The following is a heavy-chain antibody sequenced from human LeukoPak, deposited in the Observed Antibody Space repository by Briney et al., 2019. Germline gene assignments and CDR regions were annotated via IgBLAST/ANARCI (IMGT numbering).Heavy chain of an antibody. CDR3: ARDLTQFGELIPDAFDI. D-gene: IGHD3-10*01. CDR2: INWNGGST. V-gene: IGHV3-20*01. Sequence: PGGSLRLSCAASGFTFDDYGMSWVRQAPGKGLEWVSGINWNGGSTGYADSVKGRFTISRDNAKNSLYLQMNSLRAEDTALYHCARDLTQFGELIPDAFDIWGQGTMVTVSS. CDR1: GFTFDDYG. J-gene: IGHJ3*02.